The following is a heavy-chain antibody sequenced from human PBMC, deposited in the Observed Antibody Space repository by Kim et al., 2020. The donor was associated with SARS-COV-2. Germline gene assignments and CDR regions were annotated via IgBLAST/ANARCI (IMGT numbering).Heavy chain of an antibody. CDR2: IYHSGST. J-gene: IGHJ4*02. CDR1: GGSISSGGYS. D-gene: IGHD5-18*01. V-gene: IGHV4-30-2*01. Sequence: SETLSLTCAVSGGSISSGGYSWSWIRQPPGKGLEWIVYIYHSGSTYYNPALKSLVTITEDRSKNQFSLKLSSVTAADPAVYYCARVETAMAYFDYWGQGTLVTASS. CDR3: ARVETAMAYFDY.